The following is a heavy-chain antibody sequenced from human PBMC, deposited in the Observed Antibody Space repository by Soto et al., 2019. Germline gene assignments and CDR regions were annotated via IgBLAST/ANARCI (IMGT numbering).Heavy chain of an antibody. J-gene: IGHJ3*02. D-gene: IGHD3-3*01. Sequence: EVQLLESGGGLVQPGGSLRLSCAVSGFTLNTYAMTWVRQAPGKGLEWVSGIRGSGGSPYYTDSVKGRFTISRDNSKSTLYLQMNSLRVEDTAVYFCAKGRSLSGSASDIWGQGTMVTVSS. CDR1: GFTLNTYA. CDR3: AKGRSLSGSASDI. CDR2: IRGSGGSP. V-gene: IGHV3-23*01.